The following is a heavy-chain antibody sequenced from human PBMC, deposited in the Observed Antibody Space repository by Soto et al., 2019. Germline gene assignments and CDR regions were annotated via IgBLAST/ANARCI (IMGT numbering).Heavy chain of an antibody. J-gene: IGHJ5*02. D-gene: IGHD3-3*01. CDR2: ISGSGGST. V-gene: IGHV3-23*01. CDR1: GFTFSSYA. Sequence: GSLRLSCAASGFTFSSYAMSWVRQAPGQGLEWVSAISGSGGSTYYADPVKGRFTLSRDNSKNTLYLQMNSLRAEDRAVYYCAKDQDPYDFWSGYYFSNWFDPLGQGTLVTVSS. CDR3: AKDQDPYDFWSGYYFSNWFDP.